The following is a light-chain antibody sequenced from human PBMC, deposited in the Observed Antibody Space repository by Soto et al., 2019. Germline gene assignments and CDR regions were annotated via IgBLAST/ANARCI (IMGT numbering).Light chain of an antibody. CDR1: NIGSKS. J-gene: IGLJ2*01. V-gene: IGLV3-21*04. CDR3: QVWDSSRGV. Sequence: SYELTQPPSVSVASGKTARITCGGNNIGSKSVHWYQQKPGQAPVLVIYYDSDRPSGIPERFSGSNSGNTATLTISRVEAGDEADYYCQVWDSSRGVFGGGTKLTVL. CDR2: YDS.